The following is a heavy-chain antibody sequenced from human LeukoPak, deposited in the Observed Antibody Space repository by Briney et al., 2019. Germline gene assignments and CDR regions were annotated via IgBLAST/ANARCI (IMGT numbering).Heavy chain of an antibody. D-gene: IGHD4-17*01. Sequence: GGSLRLSCAASGFTFSSYSMNWVRQAPGKGLEWVSSISSSSSYIYYADSVKGRFTISRDNAKNSVYLQMNSLRAEDTAVYYCARMAVTTVYYYYYYMDVWGKGTTVTVSS. V-gene: IGHV3-21*01. J-gene: IGHJ6*03. CDR1: GFTFSSYS. CDR3: ARMAVTTVYYYYYYMDV. CDR2: ISSSSSYI.